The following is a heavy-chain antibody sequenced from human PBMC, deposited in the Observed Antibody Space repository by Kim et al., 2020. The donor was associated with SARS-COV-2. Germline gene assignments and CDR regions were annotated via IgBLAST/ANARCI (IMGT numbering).Heavy chain of an antibody. V-gene: IGHV4-34*01. J-gene: IGHJ4*02. D-gene: IGHD3-3*01. Sequence: NHNPSLKTRVTMSVDPSKNQLSLELGSVTAADTAVYYCARFWRLKYYFDYWGQGTLVTVSS. CDR3: ARFWRLKYYFDY.